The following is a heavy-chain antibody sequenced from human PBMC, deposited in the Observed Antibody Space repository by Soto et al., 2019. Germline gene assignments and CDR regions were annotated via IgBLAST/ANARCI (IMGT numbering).Heavy chain of an antibody. D-gene: IGHD2-2*01. V-gene: IGHV1-2*02. CDR1: GYTFTGYY. J-gene: IGHJ6*02. Sequence: GASVKVSCKASGYTFTGYYMHWVRQAPGQGLEWMGWINPNSGGTNYAQKFQGRVTMTRDTSISTAYMELSRLRSDDTAVYYCAREFVVVPDPRYYYYGMDVWGQATKVTVSS. CDR2: INPNSGGT. CDR3: AREFVVVPDPRYYYYGMDV.